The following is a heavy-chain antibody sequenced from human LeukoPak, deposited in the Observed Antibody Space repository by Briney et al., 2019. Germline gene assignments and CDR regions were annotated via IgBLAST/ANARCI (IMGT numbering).Heavy chain of an antibody. CDR1: GSTFSSYG. Sequence: GGSLRLSCAASGSTFSSYGMTWVRQAPGKGLEWVSYISSSSSTIYYADSVKGRFTISRDNAKNSLSLQLNSLRAEDTAVYYCARDVLGYYNDSSGYYFDHDAFDMWGQGTMVTVSS. D-gene: IGHD3-22*01. V-gene: IGHV3-48*04. J-gene: IGHJ3*02. CDR3: ARDVLGYYNDSSGYYFDHDAFDM. CDR2: ISSSSSTI.